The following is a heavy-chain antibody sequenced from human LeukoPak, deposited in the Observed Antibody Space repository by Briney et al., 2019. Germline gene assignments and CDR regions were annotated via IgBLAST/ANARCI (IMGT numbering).Heavy chain of an antibody. CDR1: GGSISSYY. J-gene: IGHJ4*02. V-gene: IGHV4-4*07. CDR3: ARERGVLTPPIIDY. CDR2: IYTSGST. D-gene: IGHD1-1*01. Sequence: PSETLSLTCTVSGGSISSYYLSWIRQPAGKGLEWIGRIYTSGSTNYNPSLKSRVTMSVDTSKNQFSLKLSSVTDADTAVYYCARERGVLTPPIIDYWGQGTLVTVSS.